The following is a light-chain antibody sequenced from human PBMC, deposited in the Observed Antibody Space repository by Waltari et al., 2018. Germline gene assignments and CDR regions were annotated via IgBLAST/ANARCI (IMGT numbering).Light chain of an antibody. V-gene: IGLV1-44*01. Sequence: QSVLSQPPSASGTPGHRVSISCSGSSSNVGTSAVNWYQQLPGTAPKLLIYRSNHRPSDVPGRFSGSKSGTSASLAISGLQSEDEAEYFCSACDDRLNGVLFGGGTKLTVL. CDR1: SSNVGTSA. CDR2: RSN. CDR3: SACDDRLNGVL. J-gene: IGLJ2*01.